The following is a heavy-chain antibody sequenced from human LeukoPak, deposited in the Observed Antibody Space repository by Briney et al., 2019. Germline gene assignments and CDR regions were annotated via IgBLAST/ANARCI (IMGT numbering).Heavy chain of an antibody. CDR1: GGSISSSSFY. Sequence: SETLSLTCTVSGGSISSSSFYWGWIRQSPGRGLEWIGSIYYSGTTFYNPYFRSRVTISIDTSKNQFSLRLGSVTAGNTAVYYCARLPYYGSGSWFDPWGQGTLVTVSS. J-gene: IGHJ5*02. CDR2: IYYSGTT. CDR3: ARLPYYGSGSWFDP. D-gene: IGHD3-10*01. V-gene: IGHV4-39*01.